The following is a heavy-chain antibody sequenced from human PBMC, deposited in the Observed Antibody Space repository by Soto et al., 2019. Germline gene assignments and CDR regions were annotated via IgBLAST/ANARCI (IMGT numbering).Heavy chain of an antibody. J-gene: IGHJ3*02. Sequence: QVQLQQWGAGLLKPSETLSLTCAVYGGSFSSYFWNWVRQPPGKGLEWIGEVTPSGRSNYNPSLKSRVTIAKDTSKNQFSLEVNSVTAAYTAVYYCTTSGRSWPDSFDIWGQGAMVTVSS. CDR1: GGSFSSYF. D-gene: IGHD6-13*01. V-gene: IGHV4-34*01. CDR2: VTPSGRS. CDR3: TTSGRSWPDSFDI.